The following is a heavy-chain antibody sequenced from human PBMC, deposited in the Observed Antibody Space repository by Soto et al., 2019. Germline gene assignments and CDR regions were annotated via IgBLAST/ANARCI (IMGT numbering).Heavy chain of an antibody. V-gene: IGHV5-51*01. Sequence: PGESLKISCKGSGYSFTSYWIGWVRQMPGKGLEWMGIIYPGDSDTRYSPSFQGQVTISADKSINTAYLQWSSLKASDTAMYYCARCTLSYYDILTGYYTPGWFDPWGQGTLVTVSS. CDR2: IYPGDSDT. CDR3: ARCTLSYYDILTGYYTPGWFDP. J-gene: IGHJ5*02. D-gene: IGHD3-9*01. CDR1: GYSFTSYW.